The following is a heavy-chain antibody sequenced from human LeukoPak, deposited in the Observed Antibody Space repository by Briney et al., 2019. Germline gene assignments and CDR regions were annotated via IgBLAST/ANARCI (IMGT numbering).Heavy chain of an antibody. CDR1: GYTFTDYG. CDR3: ARDRGHGDSRFNFDV. V-gene: IGHV1-18*01. Sequence: ASVKVSCKASGYTFTDYGISWVRQAPGQGLEWMGWISAYNGNINYAQKVQDRVTMSTDTSTSTAYMELRSLRSDDTAVYYCARDRGHGDSRFNFDVWGLGTLVIVSS. D-gene: IGHD4-17*01. J-gene: IGHJ2*01. CDR2: ISAYNGNI.